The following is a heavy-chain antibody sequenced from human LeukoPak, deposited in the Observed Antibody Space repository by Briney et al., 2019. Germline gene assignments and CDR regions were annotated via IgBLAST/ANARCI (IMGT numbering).Heavy chain of an antibody. CDR1: GGTFSSYT. CDR3: ASTFGYCSSTSCSAFDY. V-gene: IGHV1-69*02. D-gene: IGHD2-2*01. J-gene: IGHJ4*02. CDR2: IIPILGIA. Sequence: SVKVSCKASGGTFSSYTISWVRQAPGPGLEWMGRIIPILGIANYAQKFQGRVTITADKSTSTAYMELSSLRSEDTAVYYCASTFGYCSSTSCSAFDYWGQGTLVAVSS.